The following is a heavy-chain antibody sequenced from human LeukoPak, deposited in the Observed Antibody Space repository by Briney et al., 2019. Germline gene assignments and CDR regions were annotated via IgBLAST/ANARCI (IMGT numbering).Heavy chain of an antibody. J-gene: IGHJ4*02. Sequence: SETLSLTCTVSGGSISSSSYYWGWIRQPPGKGLEWIGSMYDSGSTYYNPSLKSRVTISVDTSKNQFSLKLSSVTAADTAVYYCAREGYSGSYSDYWGQGTLVTVSS. CDR1: GGSISSSSYY. CDR2: MYDSGST. D-gene: IGHD1-26*01. V-gene: IGHV4-39*07. CDR3: AREGYSGSYSDY.